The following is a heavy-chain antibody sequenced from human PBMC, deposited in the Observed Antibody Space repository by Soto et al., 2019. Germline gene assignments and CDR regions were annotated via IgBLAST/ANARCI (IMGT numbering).Heavy chain of an antibody. CDR1: GDSVTSHY. J-gene: IGHJ6*02. CDR2: MHYTGFS. CDR3: ASWWVVLYYYYGMDV. D-gene: IGHD2-15*01. Sequence: SETLSLTCSFSGDSVTSHYFTWIRQSPEKGLEWIGYMHYTGFSHYNPSLKSRVTISVDTSKNQFSLKLSSVTAADTAVYYCASWWVVLYYYYGMDVWGQGTTVTVSS. V-gene: IGHV4-59*08.